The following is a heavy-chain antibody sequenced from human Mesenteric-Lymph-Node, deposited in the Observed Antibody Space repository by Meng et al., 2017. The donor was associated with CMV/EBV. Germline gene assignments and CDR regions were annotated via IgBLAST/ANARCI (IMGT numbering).Heavy chain of an antibody. CDR2: ISPDERRE. J-gene: IGHJ3*02. D-gene: IGHD2-2*01. CDR1: GFPFRTFA. V-gene: IGHV3-30*04. CDR3: AKGYCSSTSCYATPTFDAFDI. Sequence: GESLKISCTASGFPFRTFAIHWVRQAPGKGLEWVAVISPDERRESYADSVKDRVTISRDNSKSTLYLQMNSLRPEDTAMYYCAKGYCSSTSCYATPTFDAFDIWGQGTMVTVSS.